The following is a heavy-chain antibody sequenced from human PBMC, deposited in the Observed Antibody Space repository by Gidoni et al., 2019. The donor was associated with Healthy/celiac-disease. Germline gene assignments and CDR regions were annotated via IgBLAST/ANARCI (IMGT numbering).Heavy chain of an antibody. CDR1: GFHFSAYY. Sequence: QVQLLVSGGGLVKPGGSLRLSCAASGFHFSAYYRSWIRQAPGKGLEWVSYIMSSSSYTNYADSVKGRYTITRENAKNSLYLQMNSLRAEDTAVYYCARRGDYLGQGTLVTVSS. V-gene: IGHV3-11*03. CDR3: ARRGDY. CDR2: IMSSSSYT. J-gene: IGHJ4*02.